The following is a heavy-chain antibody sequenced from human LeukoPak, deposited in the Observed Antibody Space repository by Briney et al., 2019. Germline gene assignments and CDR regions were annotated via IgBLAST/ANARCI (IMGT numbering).Heavy chain of an antibody. J-gene: IGHJ5*02. CDR2: IYHSENP. Sequence: SETLSLTCTVSGGSISNHYWWWIRQPPGKGLEWIGFIYHSENPTYNPSLKSRVTISPHTSKNQFSLKLSSVTAADTAVYYCARVGPYDLANCFCPWGQGTLVTVSS. V-gene: IGHV4-59*11. CDR1: GGSISNHY. CDR3: ARVGPYDLANCFCP. D-gene: IGHD5-12*01.